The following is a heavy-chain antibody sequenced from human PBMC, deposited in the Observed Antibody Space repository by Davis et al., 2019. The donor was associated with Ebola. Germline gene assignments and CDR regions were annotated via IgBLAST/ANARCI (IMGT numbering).Heavy chain of an antibody. CDR2: IHSGGGVT. J-gene: IGHJ6*02. CDR3: ARGASYGIEV. V-gene: IGHV3-74*01. Sequence: PGGSLRLSCVASGFSFSANWMHWVRQGPGKGLDWVPAIHSGGGVTTYADSVKGRFTISRDNANYTLYLQMNSLRAEDTAVYYCARGASYGIEVRGQGTTFIVSS. CDR1: GFSFSANW.